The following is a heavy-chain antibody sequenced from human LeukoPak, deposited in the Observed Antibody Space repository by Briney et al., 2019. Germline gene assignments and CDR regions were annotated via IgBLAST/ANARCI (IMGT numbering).Heavy chain of an antibody. CDR2: INHSGST. Sequence: SETLSLTCAVYGGSFSGYYWSWIRQPPGKELEWIGEINHSGSTNYNPSLKSRVTISVDTSKNQFSLKLSSVTAADTAVYYCARRIVVVPAAHGFDPWGQGTLVTVSS. D-gene: IGHD2-2*01. V-gene: IGHV4-34*01. CDR1: GGSFSGYY. CDR3: ARRIVVVPAAHGFDP. J-gene: IGHJ5*02.